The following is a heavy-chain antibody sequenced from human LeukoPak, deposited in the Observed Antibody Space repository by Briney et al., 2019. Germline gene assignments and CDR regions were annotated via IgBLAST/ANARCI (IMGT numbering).Heavy chain of an antibody. D-gene: IGHD6-19*01. CDR3: ARRRNSSGWYGTREWATYYFDY. CDR2: INPNSGGT. Sequence: GASVKVSCKASGYTFSGYYMHWVRQAPGQGLEWMGWINPNSGGTNYAQKFQGRVTMTRDTSISTAYMELSRLRSDDTAVYYCARRRNSSGWYGTREWATYYFDYWGQGTLVTVSS. V-gene: IGHV1-2*02. CDR1: GYTFSGYY. J-gene: IGHJ4*02.